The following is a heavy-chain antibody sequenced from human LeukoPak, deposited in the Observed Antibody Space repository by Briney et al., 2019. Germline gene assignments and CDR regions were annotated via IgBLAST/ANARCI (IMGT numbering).Heavy chain of an antibody. D-gene: IGHD4-17*01. J-gene: IGHJ4*02. CDR3: VRGSYGAYDY. V-gene: IGHV3-21*01. Sequence: SGGGLVKPGGSLRLSCAASGFNFNTYTMNWVRQAPGKGLEWVSSISSGSSYIYYADAVHGRFTVSRDNAKYSLYLQMNSLRAEDTAVYYCVRGSYGAYDYWGQGSLVTVSS. CDR2: ISSGSSYI. CDR1: GFNFNTYT.